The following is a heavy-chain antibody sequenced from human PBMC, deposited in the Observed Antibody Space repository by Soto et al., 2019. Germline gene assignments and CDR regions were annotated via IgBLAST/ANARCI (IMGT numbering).Heavy chain of an antibody. CDR3: ARGRGLGYSYGYFHGMDV. V-gene: IGHV4-34*01. Sequence: PLETLSLTCAVYGGSFSGYYWSWIRQPPGKGLEWIGEINHSGSTNYNPSLKSRVTISVDTSKNQFSLKLSSVTAADTAVYYCARGRGLGYSYGYFHGMDVWGQGTTVTVSS. CDR2: INHSGST. J-gene: IGHJ6*02. D-gene: IGHD5-18*01. CDR1: GGSFSGYY.